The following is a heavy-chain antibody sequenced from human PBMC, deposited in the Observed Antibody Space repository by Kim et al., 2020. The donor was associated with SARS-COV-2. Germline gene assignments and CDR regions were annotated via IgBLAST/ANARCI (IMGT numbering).Heavy chain of an antibody. D-gene: IGHD1-20*01. CDR1: GFSFSSFN. CDR3: VRVISGTSKAFDV. V-gene: IGHV3-48*02. J-gene: IGHJ3*01. Sequence: GGSLRLSCAASGFSFSSFNMNWVRLTPGRGLEWVSYITSRGTNTFYADSVEGRFTISRDNAENSLFLQMNSLTDEDTAVYYCVRVISGTSKAFDVWGQG. CDR2: ITSRGTNT.